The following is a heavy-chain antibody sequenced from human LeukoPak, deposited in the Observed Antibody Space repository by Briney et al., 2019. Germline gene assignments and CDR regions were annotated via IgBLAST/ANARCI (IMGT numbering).Heavy chain of an antibody. V-gene: IGHV1-69*05. Sequence: ASLKLSCTASGVTFSSYAISWVRQAPGQGLEWMGRIIPIFGTANYAQTFQGRFTITTDQSTSTASMELRSLRSEDTAVYCCARVFVIASWFDPWGQGTLVTVSS. CDR3: ARVFVIASWFDP. D-gene: IGHD2-21*01. J-gene: IGHJ5*02. CDR2: IIPIFGTA. CDR1: GVTFSSYA.